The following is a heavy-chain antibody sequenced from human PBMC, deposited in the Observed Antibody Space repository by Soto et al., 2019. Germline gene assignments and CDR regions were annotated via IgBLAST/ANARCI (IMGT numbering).Heavy chain of an antibody. CDR2: INHRGST. Sequence: QVQLQQWGAGLLKPSETLSLTCAVYGGSFSGYYWSWIRQPPGQGLEWIGEINHRGSTNYNPSLKSRVTISVDTSKNQFSLKLSSVTAADTAVYYCARGPSDHPRGSAFDIWGQGTMVTVSS. J-gene: IGHJ3*02. V-gene: IGHV4-34*01. CDR1: GGSFSGYY. CDR3: ARGPSDHPRGSAFDI.